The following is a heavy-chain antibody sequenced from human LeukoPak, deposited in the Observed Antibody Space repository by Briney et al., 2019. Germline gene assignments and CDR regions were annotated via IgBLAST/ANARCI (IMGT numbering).Heavy chain of an antibody. Sequence: SETLSLTCTVSGGSISSYYWSWIRQPPGKGLEWIGYIYYSGSTNYNPSLKSRVTISVDTSKNQFSLKLSSVTAAATAVYYCARANSRVYYYYMDVWGKGTTVTVSS. CDR1: GGSISSYY. CDR3: ARANSRVYYYYMDV. CDR2: IYYSGST. D-gene: IGHD6-13*01. J-gene: IGHJ6*03. V-gene: IGHV4-59*01.